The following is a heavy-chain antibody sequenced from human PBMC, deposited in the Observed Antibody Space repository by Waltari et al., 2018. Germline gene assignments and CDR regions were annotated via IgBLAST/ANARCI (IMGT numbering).Heavy chain of an antibody. CDR3: ATSGSGGCFDP. CDR1: GGSISSSSYY. J-gene: IGHJ5*02. V-gene: IGHV4-39*07. CDR2: IYYSVST. Sequence: QLQLQESGPGLVKPSETLSLTCTVSGGSISSSSYYWGWIRQPPGKGLEWIGSIYYSVSTYYNPSLKGRVTISVDTSKNQFSLKLSSVTAADTAVYYCATSGSGGCFDPWGQGTLVTVSS. D-gene: IGHD3-3*01.